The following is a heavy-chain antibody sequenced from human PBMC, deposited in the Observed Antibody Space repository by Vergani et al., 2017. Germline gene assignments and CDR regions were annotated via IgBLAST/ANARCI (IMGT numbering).Heavy chain of an antibody. D-gene: IGHD2-21*02. V-gene: IGHV1-46*01. CDR1: GYTFTSYY. CDR2: INPSGAST. Sequence: QVQLVQSGAEVKKPGASVKVSCKASGYTFTSYYMHWVRQAPGQGLEWMGIINPSGASTSYAQKFQGRVTMTRDTSTSTVYMELSSLRSEDTAVYYCARIPEAYCGGDCYGVFDYWGQGTLVTVSS. CDR3: ARIPEAYCGGDCYGVFDY. J-gene: IGHJ4*02.